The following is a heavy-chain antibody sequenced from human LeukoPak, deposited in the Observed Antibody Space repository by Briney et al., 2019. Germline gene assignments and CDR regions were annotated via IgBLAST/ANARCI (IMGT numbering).Heavy chain of an antibody. Sequence: WVRQAPGKGLEWIGSIYYSGSTYYNPSLKSRVTISVDTSKNQFSLKLSSVTAADMAVYYCARDLGLDCSGGSCYLYNWFDPWGQGTLVTVSS. J-gene: IGHJ5*02. V-gene: IGHV4-39*07. CDR2: IYYSGST. D-gene: IGHD2-15*01. CDR3: ARDLGLDCSGGSCYLYNWFDP.